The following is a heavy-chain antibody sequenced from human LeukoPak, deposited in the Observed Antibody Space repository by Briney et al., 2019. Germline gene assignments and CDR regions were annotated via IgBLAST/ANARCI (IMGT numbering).Heavy chain of an antibody. V-gene: IGHV4-61*02. Sequence: PSETPSLTCTVSGGSISSGSFYWRWLGQPAGKGVEWIGRIYTSGRTNYNPSLKCRVTISVDTSKTQFSLKLSSVTAADTAVYYCVGVVTSPDAFDIWGRGTMVTVSS. CDR2: IYTSGRT. CDR1: GGSISSGSFY. J-gene: IGHJ3*02. D-gene: IGHD2-21*02. CDR3: VGVVTSPDAFDI.